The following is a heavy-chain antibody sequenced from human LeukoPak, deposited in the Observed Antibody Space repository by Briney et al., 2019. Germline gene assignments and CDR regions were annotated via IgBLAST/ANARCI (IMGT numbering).Heavy chain of an antibody. CDR2: ISGSSGST. CDR1: GFTFSSYA. J-gene: IGHJ4*02. Sequence: GGSLRLSCAASGFTFSSYAMSWVRQAPGKGLEWVSAISGSSGSTYYADSVKGRFTISRDNSKNTLYLQMNSLRAEDTAVYYCAKDRDYYGSGTGGFDYWGQGTLVTVSS. V-gene: IGHV3-23*01. CDR3: AKDRDYYGSGTGGFDY. D-gene: IGHD3-10*01.